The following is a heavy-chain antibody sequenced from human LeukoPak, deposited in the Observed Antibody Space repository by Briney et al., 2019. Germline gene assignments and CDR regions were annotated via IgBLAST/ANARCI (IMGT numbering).Heavy chain of an antibody. D-gene: IGHD2-15*01. CDR1: GGSISSSNYL. CDR2: IYYSGST. V-gene: IGHV4-39*01. J-gene: IGHJ4*02. Sequence: PSETLSLTCTVSGGSISSSNYLWGWIRQPPGKGLEWIGSIYYSGSTYHNPSFKSRLTISVDTSKNQFSLRLSSVTAADTAMYYCARQGDSCSGGSCYARTIDYWGQGTWSPSPQ. CDR3: ARQGDSCSGGSCYARTIDY.